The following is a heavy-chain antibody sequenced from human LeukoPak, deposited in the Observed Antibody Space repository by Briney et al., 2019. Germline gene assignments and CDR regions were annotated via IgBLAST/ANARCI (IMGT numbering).Heavy chain of an antibody. CDR2: IKQDGSEK. Sequence: PGGSLRLSCAASGFTFSSYWMSWVRQAPGKGLEWVANIKQDGSEKYYVDSVKGRFTISRDNAKNSLYLQMNSLRAEDTAVYYCARDTARWTGAFDIWGQGTMVTVSS. CDR3: ARDTARWTGAFDI. D-gene: IGHD5-24*01. CDR1: GFTFSSYW. J-gene: IGHJ3*02. V-gene: IGHV3-7*03.